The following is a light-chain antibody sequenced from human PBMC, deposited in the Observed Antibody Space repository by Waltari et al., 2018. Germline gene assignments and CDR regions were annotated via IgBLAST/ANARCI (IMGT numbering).Light chain of an antibody. Sequence: QAVVTQEPSLTVSPGGTVTLTRGSNTGAGTSGHYPYWFQQKPGQAPRTLIYDTDNKHSWTPARFSGSLLGGKAALTLSAAQPEDEAEYYCLLSYSDSWLFGGGTKLTVL. V-gene: IGLV7-46*01. CDR2: DTD. J-gene: IGLJ2*01. CDR1: TGAGTSGHY. CDR3: LLSYSDSWL.